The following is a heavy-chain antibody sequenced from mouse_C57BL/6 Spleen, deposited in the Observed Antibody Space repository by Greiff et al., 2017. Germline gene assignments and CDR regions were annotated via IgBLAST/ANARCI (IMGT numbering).Heavy chain of an antibody. CDR1: GYAFTNYL. V-gene: IGHV1-54*01. CDR3: ARRGGYYAMDY. Sequence: QVQLQQSRAELVRPGTSVKVSCKASGYAFTNYLIEWVKQRPGQGLEWIGVINPGSGGTNYNEKFKGKATLTADKSSSTAYMQLSSLTSEDSAVYFCARRGGYYAMDYWGQGTSVTVSS. J-gene: IGHJ4*01. CDR2: INPGSGGT.